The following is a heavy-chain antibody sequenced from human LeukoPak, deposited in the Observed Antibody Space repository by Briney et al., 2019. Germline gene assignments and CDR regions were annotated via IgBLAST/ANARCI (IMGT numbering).Heavy chain of an antibody. V-gene: IGHV4-4*07. CDR2: IYSSGIT. CDR3: ASEQTTSGGRRLDY. J-gene: IGHJ4*02. D-gene: IGHD1-26*01. CDR1: GGSITDSF. Sequence: SETLSLTCTVSGGSITDSFWTWIRQPAGKGLEWIGRIYSSGITNCSPSLESRVTMSVDTSKNQFSLNLTSVTAADTAVYFCASEQTTSGGRRLDYWGQGTLVIVSS.